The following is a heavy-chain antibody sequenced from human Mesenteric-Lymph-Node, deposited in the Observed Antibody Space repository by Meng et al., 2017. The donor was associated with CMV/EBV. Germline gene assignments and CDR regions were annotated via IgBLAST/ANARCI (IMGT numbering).Heavy chain of an antibody. CDR2: VSWNGSRT. D-gene: IGHD1-20*01. Sequence: GGSLRLSCAASGFTFINIYMNWVRQAPGKGLEWVSGVSWNGSRTNNEDSVKGRFIISRDNSRNFLYQQMNSLRPEDMAVYYCVRIAYNWNDHTLTKTYYYYGMDVWGQGTTVTVSS. CDR1: GFTFINIY. V-gene: IGHV3-19*01. J-gene: IGHJ6*02. CDR3: VRIAYNWNDHTLTKTYYYYGMDV.